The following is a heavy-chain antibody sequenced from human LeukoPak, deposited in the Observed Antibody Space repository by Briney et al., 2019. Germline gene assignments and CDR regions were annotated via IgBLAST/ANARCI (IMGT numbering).Heavy chain of an antibody. CDR1: GGSISNTNW. CDR2: ISLTGLT. CDR3: SRENGAFSPFGY. J-gene: IGHJ4*02. D-gene: IGHD2-8*01. Sequence: SETLSLTCGVSGGSISNTNWWSWVRQPPGQGLEWIGEISLTGLTHYNPSLESRVTVTLDKSKNQLSLNMTSMTDADTAVYYCSRENGAFSPFGYWGQGTLVTVLS. V-gene: IGHV4-4*02.